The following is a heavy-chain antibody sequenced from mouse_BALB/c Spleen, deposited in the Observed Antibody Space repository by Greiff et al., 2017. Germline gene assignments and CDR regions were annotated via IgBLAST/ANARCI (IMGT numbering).Heavy chain of an antibody. CDR1: GYSITSGYY. CDR2: ISYDGSN. D-gene: IGHD1-1*01. CDR3: ARITTVVATRDYYAMDY. J-gene: IGHJ4*01. V-gene: IGHV3-6*02. Sequence: EVKLQESGPGLVKPSQSLSLTCSVTGYSITSGYYWNWIRQFPGNKLEWMGYISYDGSNNYNPSLKNRISITRDTSKNQFFLKLNSVTTEDTATYYCARITTVVATRDYYAMDYWGQGTSVTVSS.